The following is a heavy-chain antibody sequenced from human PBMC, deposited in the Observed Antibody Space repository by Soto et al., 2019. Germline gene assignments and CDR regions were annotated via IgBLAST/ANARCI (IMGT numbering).Heavy chain of an antibody. Sequence: VQLVESGGGVVQPGRCLRLSCAASGFTFSDYAMHWVRQASGKGLEWVAVVSHDGRNTHYADSVKGRFTLSRDSSKNTVSLEMTSLRAEDTAVYYCAKGGRQWLVTSDFNYRGQGALVTVSS. V-gene: IGHV3-30*18. CDR2: VSHDGRNT. J-gene: IGHJ4*02. CDR1: GFTFSDYA. CDR3: AKGGRQWLVTSDFNY. D-gene: IGHD6-19*01.